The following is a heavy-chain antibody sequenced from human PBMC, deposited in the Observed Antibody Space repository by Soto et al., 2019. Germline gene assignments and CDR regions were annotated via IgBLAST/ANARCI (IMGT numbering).Heavy chain of an antibody. CDR2: TYYRSKWYN. CDR1: GDSVSSNSAA. Sequence: SQTLSLTCAISGDSVSSNSAAWNWIRQSPSRGLEWLGRTYYRSKWYNDYAVSVKSRITINPDTSKNQFSLQLNSVTPEDTAVYYCARDSDRPPNSWYVRYYYMDVWGKGTTVTVSS. CDR3: ARDSDRPPNSWYVRYYYMDV. J-gene: IGHJ6*03. D-gene: IGHD6-13*01. V-gene: IGHV6-1*01.